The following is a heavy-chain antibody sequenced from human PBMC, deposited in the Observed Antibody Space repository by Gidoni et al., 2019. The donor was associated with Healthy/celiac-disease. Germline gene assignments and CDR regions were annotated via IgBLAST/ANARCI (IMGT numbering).Heavy chain of an antibody. CDR2: IYYSGST. Sequence: KGLEWIGSIYYSGSTYYNPSLKSRVTISVDTSKNQFSLKLSSVTAADTAVYYCARHLPALPYFDYWGQGTLVTVSS. V-gene: IGHV4-39*01. J-gene: IGHJ4*02. D-gene: IGHD6-6*01. CDR3: ARHLPALPYFDY.